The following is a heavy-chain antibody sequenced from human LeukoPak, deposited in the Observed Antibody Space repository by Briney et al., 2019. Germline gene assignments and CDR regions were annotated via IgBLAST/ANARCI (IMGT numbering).Heavy chain of an antibody. J-gene: IGHJ6*02. Sequence: PSETLSLTCTVSGGSISSYYWSWIRQPPGKGLEWIGYIYYSGSTNYNPSLKSRVTISVDTSKNQFSLKLSSVTAADTAVYYCARGVVPAAMGVRGQGTTVTVSS. CDR3: ARGVVPAAMGV. V-gene: IGHV4-59*01. D-gene: IGHD2-2*01. CDR1: GGSISSYY. CDR2: IYYSGST.